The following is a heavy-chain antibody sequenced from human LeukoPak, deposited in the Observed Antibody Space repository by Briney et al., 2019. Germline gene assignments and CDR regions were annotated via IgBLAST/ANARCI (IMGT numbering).Heavy chain of an antibody. Sequence: NPSETLSLTCTVSGGSINSYYWSWIRQPPGKGLECIGYIHYTGSTNYNPSLKSRVTISVDTSKNQFSLKLSSVTAADTAVYYCARLRVRGVIITRAYYFDYWGQGTLVTVSS. CDR3: ARLRVRGVIITRAYYFDY. J-gene: IGHJ4*02. CDR1: GGSINSYY. D-gene: IGHD3-10*01. V-gene: IGHV4-59*12. CDR2: IHYTGST.